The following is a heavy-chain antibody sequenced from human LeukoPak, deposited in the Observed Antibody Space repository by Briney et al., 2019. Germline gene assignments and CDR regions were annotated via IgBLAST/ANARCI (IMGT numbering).Heavy chain of an antibody. D-gene: IGHD3-10*01. CDR3: ARSLPYGSTIYYYYYMDV. CDR1: GGSFSGYY. Sequence: PSETLSLTCAVYGGSFSGYYWSWIRQPPGKGLEWIGEINHSGSTNYNPSLKSRVTISVDTSKNQFSLKLSSVTAADTAVYYCARSLPYGSTIYYYYYMDVWGKGTTVTVSS. J-gene: IGHJ6*03. V-gene: IGHV4-34*01. CDR2: INHSGST.